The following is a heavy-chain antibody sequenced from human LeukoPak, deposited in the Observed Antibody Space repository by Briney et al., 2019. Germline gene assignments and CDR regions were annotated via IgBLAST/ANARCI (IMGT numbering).Heavy chain of an antibody. CDR1: GGSIRSSYYY. CDR2: VYHSGST. J-gene: IGHJ2*01. D-gene: IGHD1-26*01. V-gene: IGHV4-39*07. Sequence: PSETLSLTCTVSGGSIRSSYYYWGWIRQPPGKGLEWIGEVYHSGSTNYNPSLKRRVTISVDESKNQFSLRLSSVTAADTAVYYCARVLGGSYADWYFDLWGRGTLVTVSS. CDR3: ARVLGGSYADWYFDL.